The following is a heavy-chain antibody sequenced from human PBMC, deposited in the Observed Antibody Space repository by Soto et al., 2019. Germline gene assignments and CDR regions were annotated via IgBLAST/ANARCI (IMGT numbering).Heavy chain of an antibody. V-gene: IGHV1-46*01. CDR3: ASTLAAAGPIDY. CDR1: GYTFTSYY. J-gene: IGHJ4*02. CDR2: INPSGGST. D-gene: IGHD6-13*01. Sequence: ASVKVSCKASGYTFTSYYMHWVRQAPGQGLEWMGIINPSGGSTSYAQKFQGRVTMTRDTSTSTVYVELSSLRSEDTAVYYCASTLAAAGPIDYWGQGTLVTVSS.